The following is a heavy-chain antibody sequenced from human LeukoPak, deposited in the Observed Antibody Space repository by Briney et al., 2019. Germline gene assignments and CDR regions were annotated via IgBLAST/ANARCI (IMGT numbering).Heavy chain of an antibody. J-gene: IGHJ6*02. CDR3: AKDYAYGSGSYYKSGTYYYYGMDV. D-gene: IGHD3-10*01. CDR1: GFTFSSYG. Sequence: GGSLRLSCAASGFTFSSYGMQWVRQAPGKGLEWVAAISYDGSNKYYADSVKGRFTISRDNSKNTLYLQMNSLRAEDTAVYSCAKDYAYGSGSYYKSGTYYYYGMDVWCQRTTVTVSS. V-gene: IGHV3-30*18. CDR2: ISYDGSNK.